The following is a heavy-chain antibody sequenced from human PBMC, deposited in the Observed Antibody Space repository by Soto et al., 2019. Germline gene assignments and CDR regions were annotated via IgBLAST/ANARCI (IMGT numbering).Heavy chain of an antibody. V-gene: IGHV3-23*01. J-gene: IGHJ4*01. CDR2: ISGSGGSP. D-gene: IGHD2-21*01. CDR1: GFTFSSYT. Sequence: EVQVLESGGGLVQPGGSLRLSCAASGFTFSSYTMAWVRQAPGKGLEWVSSISGSGGSPYSADSVQGRFTISRDNYKDTVSLQMTSLRAEDTATYHCTKARGAGDDCYVPDYWGHGTLVSVSS. CDR3: TKARGAGDDCYVPDY.